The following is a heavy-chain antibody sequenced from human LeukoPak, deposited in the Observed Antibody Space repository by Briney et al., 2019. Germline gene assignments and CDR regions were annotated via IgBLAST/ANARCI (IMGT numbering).Heavy chain of an antibody. J-gene: IGHJ4*02. CDR3: AKDVDSSGYYLSFDY. D-gene: IGHD3-22*01. CDR2: ISGSGGNT. Sequence: PGGSLRLSCAASGFTFSNYNMNWVRQAPGKGLEWVSAISGSGGNTYYADSVKGRFTLSRDNSKNTLYLQMNSLRAEDTAVYYCAKDVDSSGYYLSFDYWGQGTLVTVSS. CDR1: GFTFSNYN. V-gene: IGHV3-23*01.